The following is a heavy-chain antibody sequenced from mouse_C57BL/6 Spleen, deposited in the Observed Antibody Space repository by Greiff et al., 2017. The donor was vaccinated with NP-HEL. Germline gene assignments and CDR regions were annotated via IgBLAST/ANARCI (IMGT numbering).Heavy chain of an antibody. D-gene: IGHD1-1*01. Sequence: EVNVVESGGGLVKPGGSLKLSCAASGFTFSSYTMSWVRQTPEKRLEWVATISGGGGNTYYPDSVKGRFTISRDNAKNTLYLQMSSLRSEDTALYYCARQGTTVVAPFDYWGQGTTLTVSS. CDR1: GFTFSSYT. CDR3: ARQGTTVVAPFDY. CDR2: ISGGGGNT. V-gene: IGHV5-9*01. J-gene: IGHJ2*01.